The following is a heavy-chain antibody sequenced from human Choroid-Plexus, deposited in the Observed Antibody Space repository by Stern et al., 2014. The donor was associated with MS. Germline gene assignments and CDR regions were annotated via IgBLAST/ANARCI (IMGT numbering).Heavy chain of an antibody. CDR2: VSYDGSNK. J-gene: IGHJ5*02. D-gene: IGHD2/OR15-2a*01. CDR3: AKDRQYLTYFFDH. CDR1: GFTFGSCA. V-gene: IGHV3-30*18. Sequence: VQLVESGGGVVKPGRPLKLSCEASGFTFGSCAMHWVRQAPGKGLEWVAGVSYDGSNKNYADYLKGSVTISRDNSQNTLYMQMSSLRPEDTAVYYCAKDRQYLTYFFDHWGQGSLVTVSS.